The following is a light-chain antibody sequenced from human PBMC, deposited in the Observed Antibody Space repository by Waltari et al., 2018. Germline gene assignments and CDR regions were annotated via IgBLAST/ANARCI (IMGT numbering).Light chain of an antibody. V-gene: IGKV1-5*03. CDR2: TAS. CDR3: QQYKDYPRT. Sequence: DIKLPQSTSPLSASVGDRVTLTCRPSQIISTWLAWYQQKPGKAPKLLIYTASSLEIAVPSRICGSGSETEVTLTSSSLQPNDIATYYGQQYKDYPRTFGGATKVEIK. J-gene: IGKJ4*01. CDR1: QIISTW.